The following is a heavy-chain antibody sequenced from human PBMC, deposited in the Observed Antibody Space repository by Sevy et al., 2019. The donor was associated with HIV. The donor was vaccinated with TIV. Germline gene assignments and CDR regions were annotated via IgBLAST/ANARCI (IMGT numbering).Heavy chain of an antibody. CDR1: GGTFSSYA. J-gene: IGHJ4*02. CDR3: ARLGYDILTGYYNGYFDY. V-gene: IGHV1-69*13. D-gene: IGHD3-9*01. CDR2: IIPIFGTA. Sequence: ASVKVSCKASGGTFSSYAISWVRQAPGQGLEWMGGIIPIFGTANYAQKFQGRVTITSDESTSTAYMELSSLRSEDTAVYYGARLGYDILTGYYNGYFDYWGQGTLVTVSS.